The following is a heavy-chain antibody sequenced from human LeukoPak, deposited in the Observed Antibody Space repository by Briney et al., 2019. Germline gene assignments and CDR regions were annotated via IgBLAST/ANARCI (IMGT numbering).Heavy chain of an antibody. V-gene: IGHV4-39*01. Sequence: PSETLSLTCTVSGASFNSSTYYWGWLRQPPGKGLEWIGGIYYSRNTYYNPSLKSRVTISVDTSKNQFSLKLTSVTAADTAVYYCARLRTVNYFDYGGQGTLVTVSS. CDR2: IYYSRNT. J-gene: IGHJ4*02. D-gene: IGHD3-10*01. CDR1: GASFNSSTYY. CDR3: ARLRTVNYFDY.